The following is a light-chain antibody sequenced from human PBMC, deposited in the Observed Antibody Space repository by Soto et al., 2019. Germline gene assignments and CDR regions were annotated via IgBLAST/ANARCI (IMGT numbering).Light chain of an antibody. CDR1: SSNLGAGYD. Sequence: QSALTQPPSVSGAPGQRVSLSCTGNSSNLGAGYDVHWYQQLPGAAPKLVIFGNRNRPSGVPERFSGSKSGTSASLAITGLQAEDEADYYCQAYDYSLTASVFGGGTKLTVL. CDR2: GNR. CDR3: QAYDYSLTASV. J-gene: IGLJ3*02. V-gene: IGLV1-40*01.